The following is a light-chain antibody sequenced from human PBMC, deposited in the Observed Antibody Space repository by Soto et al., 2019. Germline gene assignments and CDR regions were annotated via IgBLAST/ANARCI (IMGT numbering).Light chain of an antibody. CDR2: GAS. CDR3: QQYNNWPPGRT. CDR1: QSVSSN. Sequence: EIVMTQSPATLSVSPGERATLSCRASQSVSSNLAWYQQKPGQAPRLLIYGASTRATGIPARFSGSGSGTEFTLTISSLQSEDFAVYYCQQYNNWPPGRTFGQGPKVDIK. V-gene: IGKV3-15*01. J-gene: IGKJ1*01.